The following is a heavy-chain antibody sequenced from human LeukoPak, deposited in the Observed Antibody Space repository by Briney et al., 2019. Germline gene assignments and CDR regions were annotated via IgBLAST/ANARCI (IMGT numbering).Heavy chain of an antibody. CDR3: ARGAESSSWSLDY. D-gene: IGHD6-13*01. CDR2: ISHRGTT. CDR1: GGSFSSYQ. V-gene: IGHV4-34*01. J-gene: IGHJ4*02. Sequence: SETLSLTCAVYGGSFSSYQWNWIRQPPGKGLERIGEISHRGTTNYNPSLKSRVTMSVDTSKNQFSLKLSSVTAADTAVYYCARGAESSSWSLDYWGQGTLVTVSS.